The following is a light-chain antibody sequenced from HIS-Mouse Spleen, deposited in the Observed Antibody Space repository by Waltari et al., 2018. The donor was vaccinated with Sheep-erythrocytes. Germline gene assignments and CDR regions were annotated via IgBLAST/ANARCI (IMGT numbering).Light chain of an antibody. CDR1: SSDVGSYNL. CDR3: CSYAGSSTPWV. V-gene: IGLV2-23*01. J-gene: IGLJ3*02. Sequence: QSALTQPASVSGSPGQSITISCTGTSSDVGSYNLVSWYQQHPGKAPKLMIYEGSKPPSGVSTRFSGSKSGNTASLTISGLQAEDEADYYCCSYAGSSTPWVFGGGTKLTVL. CDR2: EGS.